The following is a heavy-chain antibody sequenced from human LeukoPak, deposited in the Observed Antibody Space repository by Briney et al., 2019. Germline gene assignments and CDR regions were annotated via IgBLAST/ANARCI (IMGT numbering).Heavy chain of an antibody. CDR2: IIPIFGTA. Sequence: ASVKVSCKASGGTFSSYAISWVRQAPGQGLEWMGGIIPIFGTANYAQKFQGRVTITTDESTSTAYMELSSLRSEDTAVYYCARDDYAGANWFDPWGQGTLVTVSS. CDR3: ARDDYAGANWFDP. CDR1: GGTFSSYA. J-gene: IGHJ5*02. D-gene: IGHD4-17*01. V-gene: IGHV1-69*05.